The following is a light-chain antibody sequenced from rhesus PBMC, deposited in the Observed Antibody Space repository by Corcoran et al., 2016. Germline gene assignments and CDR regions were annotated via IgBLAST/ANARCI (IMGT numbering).Light chain of an antibody. Sequence: QTALTQPRSVSGSPGQSDTITCTGTSSDIGGYNNVYWYQLHPGTAPKLIISEVSKRPSGVSDHFSGSKSGNTASLPISGLQAEDAAYYHCSSYAGSDGFVFGSGTKLTVL. V-gene: IGLV2-32*02. CDR2: EVS. J-gene: IGLJ6*01. CDR3: SSYAGSDGFV. CDR1: SSDIGGYNN.